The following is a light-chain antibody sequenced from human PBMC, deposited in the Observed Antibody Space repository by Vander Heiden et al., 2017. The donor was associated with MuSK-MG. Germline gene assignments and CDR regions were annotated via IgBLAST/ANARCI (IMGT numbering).Light chain of an antibody. V-gene: IGKV2-28*01. CDR2: LGS. J-gene: IGKJ5*01. CDR1: QSLLHSNGYNY. Sequence: DIVMTQSPLSLPVTPGEPASISCRSSQSLLHSNGYNYLDWYLQKPGQSPQLLICLGSSQASGVPDRFSGSGSGTDFTLKISRVEAEDVGVYYCIQALQTPITFGQGTRLEIK. CDR3: IQALQTPIT.